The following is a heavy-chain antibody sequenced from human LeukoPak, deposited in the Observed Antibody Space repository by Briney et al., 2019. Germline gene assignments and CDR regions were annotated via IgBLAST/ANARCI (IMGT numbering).Heavy chain of an antibody. CDR1: GGSISSSSYF. CDR2: VNHSGRT. D-gene: IGHD3-10*01. Sequence: SGTLSLTCTVSGGSISSSSYFWGWIRQPPGKGLEWMGEVNHSGRTSYNPSLKSRVTISADTSKNQFSLRMTSLTAADTAVYYCARGIRGVIITTNYYNMDVWGPGTTVTVSS. J-gene: IGHJ6*03. CDR3: ARGIRGVIITTNYYNMDV. V-gene: IGHV4-39*07.